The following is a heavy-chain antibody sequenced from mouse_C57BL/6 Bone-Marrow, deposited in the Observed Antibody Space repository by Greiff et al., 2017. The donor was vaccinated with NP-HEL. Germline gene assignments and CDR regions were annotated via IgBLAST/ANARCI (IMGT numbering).Heavy chain of an antibody. Sequence: QVQLKESGPGILQPSQTLSLTCSFSGFSLSTFGMGVGWFRQPSGKGLEWLAHIWWDDDKYYNPALKSRLTISKDTSKNQVFLKIANVDTADTATYYCARMRNNWDYFDYWGQGTTLTVSS. V-gene: IGHV8-8*01. J-gene: IGHJ2*01. CDR2: IWWDDDK. D-gene: IGHD4-1*01. CDR1: GFSLSTFGMG. CDR3: ARMRNNWDYFDY.